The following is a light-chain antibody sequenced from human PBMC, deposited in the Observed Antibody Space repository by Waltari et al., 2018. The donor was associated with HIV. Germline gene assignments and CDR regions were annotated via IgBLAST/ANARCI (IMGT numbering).Light chain of an antibody. J-gene: IGLJ2*01. CDR1: GSNIGNNS. CDR3: GTWDTNLNVLA. CDR2: DIK. Sequence: QSVLTQPPSVSAAPGQKVTIPCSGSGSNIGNNSVSWYQHLPGTAPKVIIYDIKHRLSGIPDRFSGSKSGTSATLGITGLQTGDEADYYCGTWDTNLNVLAFGGGTRLTVL. V-gene: IGLV1-51*01.